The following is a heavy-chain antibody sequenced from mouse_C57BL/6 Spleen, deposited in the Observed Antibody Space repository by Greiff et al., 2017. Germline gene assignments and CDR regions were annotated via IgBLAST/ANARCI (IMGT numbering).Heavy chain of an antibody. Sequence: VKLQESGAELVKPGASVKLSCKASGYTFTEYTIHWVKQRSGQGLEWIGWFYPGSGSIKYNEKFKDKATLTADKSSSTVYMELSRLTSEDSAVXFCARHAQYYGSDYAMDYWGQGTSVTVSS. J-gene: IGHJ4*01. D-gene: IGHD1-1*01. CDR1: GYTFTEYT. V-gene: IGHV1-62-2*01. CDR2: FYPGSGSI. CDR3: ARHAQYYGSDYAMDY.